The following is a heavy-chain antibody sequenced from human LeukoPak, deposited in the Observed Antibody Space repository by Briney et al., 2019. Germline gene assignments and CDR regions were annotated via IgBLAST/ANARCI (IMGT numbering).Heavy chain of an antibody. Sequence: GGSLRLPCAASGFTFSSYSMNWVRQAPGKGLEWVSSISSSSSYIYYADSVKGRFTISRDNAKNSLYLQMNSLRAEDTAVYYCARDPIFGVVKRYYGMDVWGQGTTVTVSS. CDR2: ISSSSSYI. CDR3: ARDPIFGVVKRYYGMDV. D-gene: IGHD3-3*01. CDR1: GFTFSSYS. V-gene: IGHV3-21*01. J-gene: IGHJ6*02.